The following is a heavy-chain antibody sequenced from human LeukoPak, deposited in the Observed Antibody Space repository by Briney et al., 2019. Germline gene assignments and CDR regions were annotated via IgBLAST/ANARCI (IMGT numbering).Heavy chain of an antibody. CDR2: IYYSGIT. CDR1: GGSISRRSYY. J-gene: IGHJ4*02. V-gene: IGHV4-39*01. D-gene: IGHD6-13*01. Sequence: SETLSLTCTVSGGSISRRSYYWGWIRQPPGKGLEWIGTIYYSGITYYNPSLKSRVTISVDTSKNQFSLKLSPVTAADTAVYYCARAPLASFDHWGQGTLVTVSS. CDR3: ARAPLASFDH.